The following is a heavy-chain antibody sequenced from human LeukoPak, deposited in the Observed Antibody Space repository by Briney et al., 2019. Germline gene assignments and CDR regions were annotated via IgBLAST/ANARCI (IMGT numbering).Heavy chain of an antibody. CDR3: ARGDGSGSYYGGGDYFDY. CDR2: IYYSGST. V-gene: IGHV4-59*12. Sequence: SETLSLTCTVSGGSISSYYWSWIRQPPGKGLEWIGYIYYSGSTNYNPSLKSRVTISVDTSKNQFSLKLSSVTAADTAVYYCARGDGSGSYYGGGDYFDYWGQGTLVTVSS. D-gene: IGHD3-10*01. J-gene: IGHJ4*02. CDR1: GGSISSYY.